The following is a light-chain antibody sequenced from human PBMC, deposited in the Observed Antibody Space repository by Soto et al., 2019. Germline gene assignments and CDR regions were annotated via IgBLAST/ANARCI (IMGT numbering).Light chain of an antibody. CDR1: QSISSW. J-gene: IGKJ5*01. CDR2: KAS. V-gene: IGKV1-5*03. CDR3: QLYNSYPIT. Sequence: DIQMTQSPSTLSASVGDRVTITCRTSQSISSWLAWYQQKPGKAPKLLIYKASSLESGVPSRFSGSGSGTEFTLTISILQPDDFATYYCQLYNSYPITFGQGTRLEIK.